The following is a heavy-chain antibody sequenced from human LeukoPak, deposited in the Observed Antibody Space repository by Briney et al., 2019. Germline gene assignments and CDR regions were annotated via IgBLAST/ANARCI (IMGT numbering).Heavy chain of an antibody. J-gene: IGHJ4*02. CDR1: GYTFTTYD. CDR2: MNPNSGDT. CDR3: ARDDPPWD. D-gene: IGHD1-1*01. V-gene: IGHV1-8*01. Sequence: ASVKVSCKAAGYTFTTYDINWVRQATGQGLEWMGWMNPNSGDTGYAHKFQGRVTTTRDTSTTTAYMELSSLTSDDTAVYYCARDDPPWDWGQGTLVTVSS.